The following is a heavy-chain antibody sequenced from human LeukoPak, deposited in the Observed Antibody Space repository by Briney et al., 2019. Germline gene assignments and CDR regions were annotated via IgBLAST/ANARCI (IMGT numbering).Heavy chain of an antibody. CDR1: GFTVSSNY. Sequence: GGSLRLSCAASGFTVSSNYMSWVRQAPGRGLEWVSVIYSGGSTYYADSVKGRFTISRDNSKNTLYLQMNSLRAEDTAVSYCAGEQLTYYYGSGSYYYGMDVWGQGTTVTVSS. CDR3: AGEQLTYYYGSGSYYYGMDV. J-gene: IGHJ6*02. V-gene: IGHV3-53*01. CDR2: IYSGGST. D-gene: IGHD3-10*01.